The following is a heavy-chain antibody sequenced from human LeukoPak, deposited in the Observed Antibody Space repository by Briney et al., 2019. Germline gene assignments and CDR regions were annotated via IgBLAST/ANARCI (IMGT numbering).Heavy chain of an antibody. CDR1: GFTFSSYG. Sequence: PGGSLRLSCAASGFTFSSYGMHWVRQAPGKGVEGVALIWYDGSNKYYTDSVKGRLTISRDNSKNTLYLQMNSLRAEDTAVYYCAKDPRGRITGTYYFDYWGQGTLVTVSS. J-gene: IGHJ4*02. CDR3: AKDPRGRITGTYYFDY. D-gene: IGHD1-7*01. V-gene: IGHV3-33*06. CDR2: IWYDGSNK.